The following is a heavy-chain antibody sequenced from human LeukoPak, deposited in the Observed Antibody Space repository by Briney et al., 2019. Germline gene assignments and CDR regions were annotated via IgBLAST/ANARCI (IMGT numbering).Heavy chain of an antibody. CDR3: ARGDCSGSICYSPMDV. CDR1: GGSISSYY. CDR2: IYYSGST. V-gene: IGHV4-59*12. D-gene: IGHD2-21*01. Sequence: SETLSFTCTVVGGSISSYYWSWIRQPPGRGLEWVGYIYYSGSTNYNPSLKSRVTISVDTSKNQFPLKVSAVTAADTAVYYCARGDCSGSICYSPMDVWGTGTTVTVSS. J-gene: IGHJ6*03.